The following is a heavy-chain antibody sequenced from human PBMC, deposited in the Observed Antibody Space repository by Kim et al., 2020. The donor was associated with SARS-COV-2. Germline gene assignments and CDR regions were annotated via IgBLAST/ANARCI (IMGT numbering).Heavy chain of an antibody. CDR3: ARDQKMGVFNAFDL. J-gene: IGHJ3*01. D-gene: IGHD3-16*01. CDR1: GFTFNSYN. CDR2: IGTTDRII. Sequence: GGSLRLSCAASGFTFNSYNMNWVRQAPGKGLEWISYIGTTDRIIYYADSVKGRVTVSRDNAQNSLYLQMNSLRDEDPAVYYCARDQKMGVFNAFDLWGHGTVVTVSS. V-gene: IGHV3-48*02.